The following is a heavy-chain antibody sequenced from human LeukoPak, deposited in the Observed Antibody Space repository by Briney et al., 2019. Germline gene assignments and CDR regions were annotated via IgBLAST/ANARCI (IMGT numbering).Heavy chain of an antibody. CDR3: ARNWDYYYGMDV. CDR1: GYTFTCYG. Sequence: APLKVSCKASGYTFTCYGINWVRQAPGQGLEWMGRISAYNGNTNYAQKLQDRVTLTTDTSTSTAYMELRSLRSDDTAVYYCARNWDYYYGMDVWGQGTTVTVSS. J-gene: IGHJ6*02. CDR2: ISAYNGNT. V-gene: IGHV1-18*01. D-gene: IGHD7-27*01.